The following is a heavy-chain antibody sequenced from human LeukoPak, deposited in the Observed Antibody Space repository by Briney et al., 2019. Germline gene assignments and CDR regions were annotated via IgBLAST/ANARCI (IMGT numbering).Heavy chain of an antibody. CDR3: ARGVGVRIAAAGFDY. Sequence: PSQTLSLTCTVSGGSISSGDYYWSWIRQPPGKGLEWVGYLYYSGSTNYNPSLKSRVTISVDTSTNQVSLKLSSVTAADTAVYHCARGVGVRIAAAGFDYWGQGTLVTVSS. J-gene: IGHJ4*02. D-gene: IGHD6-13*01. CDR1: GGSISSGDYY. CDR2: LYYSGST. V-gene: IGHV4-61*08.